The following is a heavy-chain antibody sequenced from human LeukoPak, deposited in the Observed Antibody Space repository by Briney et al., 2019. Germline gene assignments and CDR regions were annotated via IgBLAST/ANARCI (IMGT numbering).Heavy chain of an antibody. D-gene: IGHD5-12*01. Sequence: GRSLRLSCAASGFTFSSYAMHWVRQAPGKGLEWVGRIRNDRITDYAAPVQGRFSISRDNSKNTFYLQMNSLRTEDTGMYFCTWMATIFTVDYWAREPWSPSP. CDR1: GFTFSSYA. V-gene: IGHV3-15*01. CDR3: TWMATIFTVDY. CDR2: IRNDRIT. J-gene: IGHJ4*02.